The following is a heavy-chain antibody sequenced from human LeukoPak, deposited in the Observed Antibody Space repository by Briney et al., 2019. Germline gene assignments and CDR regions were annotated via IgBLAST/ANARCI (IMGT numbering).Heavy chain of an antibody. CDR3: VRQQWANYMDV. CDR1: GFTFRNYE. D-gene: IGHD1/OR15-1a*01. J-gene: IGHJ6*03. V-gene: IGHV3-48*03. CDR2: INSVGSSI. Sequence: PGGSLRLSCLASGFTFRNYEMNWVRQAPGKGLEWVSFINSVGSSIRYRDSVKGRFTISRDNAKNSLYMQMNSLGPEDTAVYYCVRQQWANYMDVWGKGTTVTISS.